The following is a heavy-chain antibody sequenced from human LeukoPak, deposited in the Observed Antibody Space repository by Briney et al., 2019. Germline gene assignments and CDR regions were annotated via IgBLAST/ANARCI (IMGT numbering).Heavy chain of an antibody. CDR1: GGSISSNNW. Sequence: SETLSLTCAVSGGSISSNNWWSWVRQPPGKGLEWVWEIYHSGSANYNPSLKGRVTISVDKSKNQFSLKLSSVTAADTAVYYCARDVGTALVTGDYWGQGTLVTVSA. CDR2: IYHSGSA. J-gene: IGHJ4*02. CDR3: ARDVGTALVTGDY. V-gene: IGHV4-4*02. D-gene: IGHD5-18*01.